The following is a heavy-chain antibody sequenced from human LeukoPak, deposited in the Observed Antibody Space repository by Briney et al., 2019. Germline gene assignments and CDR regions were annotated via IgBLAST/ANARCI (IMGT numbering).Heavy chain of an antibody. CDR2: INSDGSST. J-gene: IGHJ4*02. CDR1: GFTFSPYW. Sequence: GGSLRLSCAASGFTFSPYWMHWVRQGPGRGLVWVSRINSDGSSTTYADSVKGRFTVSRDNAKNTLYLQMSGLRAEDTGVYYCARDLGAPDDYWGQGTQVTVSS. V-gene: IGHV3-74*01. D-gene: IGHD1-26*01. CDR3: ARDLGAPDDY.